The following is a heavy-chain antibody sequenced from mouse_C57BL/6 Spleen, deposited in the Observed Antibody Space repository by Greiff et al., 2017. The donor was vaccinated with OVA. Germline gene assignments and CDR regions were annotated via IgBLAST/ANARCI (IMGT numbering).Heavy chain of an antibody. CDR2: IWGVGST. V-gene: IGHV2-6*01. CDR1: GFSLTSYG. J-gene: IGHJ4*01. Sequence: ESGPGLVAPSQSLSITCTVSGFSLTSYGVDWVRQSPGKGLEWLGVIWGVGSTNYNSALKSRLSISKDNSKSQVFLKMNSLQTDDTAMYYCARSYYYGSSSYAMDYWGQGTSVTVSS. CDR3: ARSYYYGSSSYAMDY. D-gene: IGHD1-1*01.